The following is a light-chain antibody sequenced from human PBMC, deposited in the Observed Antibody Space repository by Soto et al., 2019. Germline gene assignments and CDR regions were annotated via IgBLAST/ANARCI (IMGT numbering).Light chain of an antibody. CDR1: SSNIGNNY. Sequence: QSVLTQPPSVSAAPGQKVTISCSGSSSNIGNNYVSWYQQLPGTAPKLLIYENNKRPSGIADRFSGSNSGTSATLGITGLQTGDEADYYCGTWDSSLSEGVFGGGTKLTVL. CDR3: GTWDSSLSEGV. CDR2: ENN. V-gene: IGLV1-51*02. J-gene: IGLJ3*02.